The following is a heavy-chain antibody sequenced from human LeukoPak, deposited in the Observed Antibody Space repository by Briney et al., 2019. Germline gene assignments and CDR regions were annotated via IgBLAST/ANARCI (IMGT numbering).Heavy chain of an antibody. D-gene: IGHD3-10*01. CDR3: ARESEGHYYGSGKPFYYGMDV. Sequence: GGSLRLSCAASGFTFSSYSMNWVRQAPGKGLEWVSSISSSSSYIYYADSVKGRFTISRDNAKNSLYLQMNSLRAEDTAVYYCARESEGHYYGSGKPFYYGMDVWGQGTTVTVSS. V-gene: IGHV3-21*01. J-gene: IGHJ6*02. CDR1: GFTFSSYS. CDR2: ISSSSSYI.